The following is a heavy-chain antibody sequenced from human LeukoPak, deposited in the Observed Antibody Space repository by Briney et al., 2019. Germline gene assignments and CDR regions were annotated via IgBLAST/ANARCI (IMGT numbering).Heavy chain of an antibody. D-gene: IGHD6-19*01. J-gene: IGHJ4*02. CDR2: ISGRDDTI. CDR1: GFTFSSYA. Sequence: TGGSLRLSCAASGFTFSSYAMSWVRQAPGKGLEWVSVISGRDDTIYYADSVKGRFTISRDNSKNTLYLQMNSLRAEDTAVYYCAKSVPGYSSPLPAFDYWGQGTLVTVSS. V-gene: IGHV3-23*01. CDR3: AKSVPGYSSPLPAFDY.